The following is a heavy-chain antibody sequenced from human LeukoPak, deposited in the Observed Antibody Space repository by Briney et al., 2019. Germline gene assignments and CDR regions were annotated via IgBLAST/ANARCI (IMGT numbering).Heavy chain of an antibody. D-gene: IGHD3-22*01. CDR3: AKGDYYDSGAYYFLNY. J-gene: IGHJ4*02. V-gene: IGHV3-21*04. CDR1: GFTFSSYS. Sequence: GGSLRLSCAASGFTFSSYSMNWVRQAPGKGLEWVSSISSSSSYIYYADSVKGRFTISRDNSKNTLYLQMNSLRAVDTAVFYCAKGDYYDSGAYYFLNYWGQGTLVTVSS. CDR2: ISSSSSYI.